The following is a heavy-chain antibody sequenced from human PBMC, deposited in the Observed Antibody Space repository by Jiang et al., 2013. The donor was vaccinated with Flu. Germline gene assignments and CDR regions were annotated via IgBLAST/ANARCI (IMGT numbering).Heavy chain of an antibody. CDR1: GFSLSTSGMC. CDR2: IDWDDDK. J-gene: IGHJ4*02. D-gene: IGHD1-26*01. V-gene: IGHV2-70*01. CDR3: ARTNDYSGMSGWYFDY. Sequence: KPTQTLTLTCTFSGFSLSTSGMCVSWIRQPPGKALEWLALIDWDDDKYYSTSLKTRLTISKDTSKNQVVLTMTNMDPVDTATYYCARTNDYSGMSGWYFDYWGQGTLVTVSS.